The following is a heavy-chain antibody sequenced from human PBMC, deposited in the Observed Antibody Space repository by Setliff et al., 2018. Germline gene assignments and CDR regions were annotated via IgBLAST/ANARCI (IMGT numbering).Heavy chain of an antibody. V-gene: IGHV4-34*01. CDR3: ARFGPLDLTGDWAFDS. J-gene: IGHJ4*02. CDR1: GESFSNNY. CDR2: INHSGRT. Sequence: PSETLSLTCSVYGESFSNNYWSWVRQPPGKGLEWIGEINHSGRTTYNPSLKSRVTISVDTSKNQFSLKLNSVTAADTAVYFCARFGPLDLTGDWAFDSWGQGTLVTVSS. D-gene: IGHD7-27*01.